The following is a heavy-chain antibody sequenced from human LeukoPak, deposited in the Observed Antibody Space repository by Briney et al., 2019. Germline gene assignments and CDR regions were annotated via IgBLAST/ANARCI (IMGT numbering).Heavy chain of an antibody. D-gene: IGHD3-10*01. CDR1: GGSISSYY. CDR3: ARERRVVRDFDY. V-gene: IGHV4-4*09. Sequence: SETLSLTCTVSGGSISSYYWSWIRQPPGKGLEWIGYIYTSGSTNYNPSLKSRVTISVDTSKNQFSLKLSSVTAADTAVYYCARERRVVRDFDYWGQGTLVTVSS. J-gene: IGHJ4*02. CDR2: IYTSGST.